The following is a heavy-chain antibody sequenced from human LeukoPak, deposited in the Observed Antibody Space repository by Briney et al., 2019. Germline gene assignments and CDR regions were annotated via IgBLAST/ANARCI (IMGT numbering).Heavy chain of an antibody. CDR2: VYDSGST. Sequence: SETLSLTCTVSGGSISSGGYYWSWIRQHPGKGLEWIGYVYDSGSTYRNPSLKRRLTISVDTSKNQLSLTLSSVTAADTAVYYCAGNYGSGSYYRFYFWGQGTLVTVPS. J-gene: IGHJ4*02. D-gene: IGHD3-10*01. CDR3: AGNYGSGSYYRFYF. V-gene: IGHV4-31*03. CDR1: GGSISSGGYY.